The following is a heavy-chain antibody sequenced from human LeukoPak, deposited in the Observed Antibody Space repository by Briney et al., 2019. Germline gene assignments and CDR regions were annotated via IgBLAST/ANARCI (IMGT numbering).Heavy chain of an antibody. J-gene: IGHJ4*02. CDR1: GFTFDDHG. D-gene: IGHD3-22*01. V-gene: IGHV3-20*04. Sequence: PGGSLRLSCAASGFTFDDHGMSWVRQVPGKGPEWVSGIKWNGGSTGYADSVKGRFTISRDNAKNSLYVQMNSLRPEDTALYYCARNVGSGYYYYFDYWGQGTLVTVSS. CDR3: ARNVGSGYYYYFDY. CDR2: IKWNGGST.